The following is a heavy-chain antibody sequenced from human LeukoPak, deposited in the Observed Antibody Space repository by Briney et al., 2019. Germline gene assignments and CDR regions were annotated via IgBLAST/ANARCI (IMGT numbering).Heavy chain of an antibody. V-gene: IGHV1-3*01. Sequence: GASVKVSCKASGYTFTSYAMHWVRQAPGQRREWMGWINGGNGNTKYSREFQGRVTITRDTSISTAYMELSRLRSDDTAVYYRARPNNLWFGDSNWFDPWGQGTLVTVSS. CDR3: ARPNNLWFGDSNWFDP. CDR2: INGGNGNT. D-gene: IGHD3-10*01. CDR1: GYTFTSYA. J-gene: IGHJ5*02.